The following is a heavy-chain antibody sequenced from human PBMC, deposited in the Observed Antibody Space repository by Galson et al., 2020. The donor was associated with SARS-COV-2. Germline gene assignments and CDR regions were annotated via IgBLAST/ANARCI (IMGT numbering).Heavy chain of an antibody. J-gene: IGHJ5*02. CDR2: INWDGWSP. CDR1: GFTFDDYG. D-gene: IGHD3-9*01. CDR3: ARSSTRYFDWLPDL. Sequence: ESLKICCGAAGFTFDDYGFTRVRQVPGKGREWVSGINWDGWSPNYAESVKGRFTITRDNAKNSIYLQRISLRSEDTAVYHCARSSTRYFDWLPDLWGQGTLVTVSS. V-gene: IGHV3-20*01.